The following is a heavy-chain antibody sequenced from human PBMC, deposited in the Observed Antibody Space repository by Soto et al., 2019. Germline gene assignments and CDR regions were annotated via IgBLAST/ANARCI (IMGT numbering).Heavy chain of an antibody. V-gene: IGHV4-31*03. D-gene: IGHD3-10*01. Sequence: SSETLSLTCTVSGGSLTTNKYAWTWIRQNPEKGLEWIGYVYSNGNTRSSPSLQSRVSMSVDTSKSHFSLRLSSVSSADTAVYFCARASYFSPSGSSYFVSSGQGPLVTVYS. CDR2: VYSNGNT. CDR3: ARASYFSPSGSSYFVS. J-gene: IGHJ4*02. CDR1: GGSLTTNKYA.